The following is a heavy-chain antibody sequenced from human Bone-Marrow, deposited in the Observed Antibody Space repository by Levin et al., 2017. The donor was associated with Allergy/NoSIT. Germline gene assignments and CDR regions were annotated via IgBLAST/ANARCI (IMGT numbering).Heavy chain of an antibody. V-gene: IGHV4-59*01. Sequence: SCSVSGGSIGTYYWSWIRQTPGKGLEWIGYIHYSGNTNYNPSLQSRVSISVDTSKNQFSLNLSSVTAADAAVYFCAREWGGENSFDALDTWGQGTKVTVSS. CDR3: AREWGGENSFDALDT. J-gene: IGHJ3*02. D-gene: IGHD2-21*01. CDR2: IHYSGNT. CDR1: GGSIGTYY.